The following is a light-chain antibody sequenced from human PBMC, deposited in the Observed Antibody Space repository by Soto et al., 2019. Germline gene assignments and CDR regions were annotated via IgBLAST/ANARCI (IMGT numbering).Light chain of an antibody. J-gene: IGKJ1*01. Sequence: DIQMTQSPSTLSASVGDRVTITCRASQSISSWLAWYQQKPGKAPKLLICDASSLESGVPSRFSGSGSGTEFTLTISSLQPDDFATYYCQQYKSYRTFGQGTKVDIK. CDR3: QQYKSYRT. V-gene: IGKV1-5*01. CDR1: QSISSW. CDR2: DAS.